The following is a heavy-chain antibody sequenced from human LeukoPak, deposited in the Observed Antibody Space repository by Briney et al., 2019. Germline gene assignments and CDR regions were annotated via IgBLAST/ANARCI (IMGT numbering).Heavy chain of an antibody. V-gene: IGHV4-59*08. Sequence: SETLSLTCTVSSGSITNYYWSWIRQPPGKGLEWIGFIYHSGNTNYNPSLKSRVTISVDTSKNQFSLKLSSVTAADTAVYYCARQGSGWPFFDYWGQGTLVTVSS. J-gene: IGHJ4*02. CDR1: SGSITNYY. CDR2: IYHSGNT. CDR3: ARQGSGWPFFDY. D-gene: IGHD6-19*01.